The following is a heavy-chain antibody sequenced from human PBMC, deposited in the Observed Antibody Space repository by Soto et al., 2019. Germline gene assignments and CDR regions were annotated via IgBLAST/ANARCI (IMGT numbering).Heavy chain of an antibody. Sequence: LRLSCAASGFTFSSYSMNWVRQAPGKGLEWVSYISSSSSTIYYADSVKGRFTISRDNAKNSLYLQMNSLRDEDTAVYYCASLTTVSNYGMDVWGQGTTVTVSS. CDR2: ISSSSSTI. J-gene: IGHJ6*02. D-gene: IGHD4-17*01. CDR1: GFTFSSYS. V-gene: IGHV3-48*02. CDR3: ASLTTVSNYGMDV.